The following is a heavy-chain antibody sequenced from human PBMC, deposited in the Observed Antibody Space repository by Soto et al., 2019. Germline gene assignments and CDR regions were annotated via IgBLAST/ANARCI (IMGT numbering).Heavy chain of an antibody. CDR1: GGTFSSYA. CDR3: ASDLWFGEVGFDY. D-gene: IGHD3-10*01. Sequence: SVKVSCKASGGTFSSYAISWVRQAPGQGLEWMGGIIPIFGTANYAQKFQGRVTITADESTSTAYMELSSLRSEDTAVYYCASDLWFGEVGFDYWGQGTLVTVSS. CDR2: IIPIFGTA. J-gene: IGHJ4*02. V-gene: IGHV1-69*13.